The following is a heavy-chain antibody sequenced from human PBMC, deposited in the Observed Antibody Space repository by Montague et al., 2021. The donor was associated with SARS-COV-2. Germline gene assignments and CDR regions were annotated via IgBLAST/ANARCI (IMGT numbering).Heavy chain of an antibody. CDR2: SYYRPKWYN. J-gene: IGHJ6*02. V-gene: IGHV6-1*01. D-gene: IGHD1-1*01. Sequence: CAISGDSVSSNSATCNWVRQSPSRRLERLGRSYYRPKWYNDYAVSVRGRVTINPDTSKNQFSLQLNSVTPEDTAIYYCTSGREGNYNVMDVWGQGTTVTVSS. CDR1: GDSVSSNSAT. CDR3: TSGREGNYNVMDV.